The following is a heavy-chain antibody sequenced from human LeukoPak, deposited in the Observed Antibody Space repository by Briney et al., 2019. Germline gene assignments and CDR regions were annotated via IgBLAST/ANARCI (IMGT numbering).Heavy chain of an antibody. V-gene: IGHV3-7*01. D-gene: IGHD6-19*01. J-gene: IGHJ4*02. CDR2: IKADGSEK. CDR3: VRSSGWIFDN. Sequence: GGSLRLSCVPPGFTFSNYWMNWVRQAPGKGREWVANIKADGSEKYYVDSVKGRFSISRDIPNNSVYLQMNSLRDEDTAVFYCVRSSGWIFDNWGQGILVTVSS. CDR1: GFTFSNYW.